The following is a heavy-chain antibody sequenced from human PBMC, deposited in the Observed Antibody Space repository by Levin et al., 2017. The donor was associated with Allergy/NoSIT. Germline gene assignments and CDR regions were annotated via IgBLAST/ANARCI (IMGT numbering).Heavy chain of an antibody. CDR1: GFSFADYG. D-gene: IGHD3-10*01. Sequence: PGGSLRLSCTGSGFSFADYGLSWFRQAPGKGLEWVGFIRGKSYGGTTEYAASVKGRFSISRDDSKSIAYLQMNSLQTDDTGVYYCTRDRIVRYGESQDGHYFDYWGQGTLVTVSS. J-gene: IGHJ4*02. CDR2: IRGKSYGGTT. V-gene: IGHV3-49*03. CDR3: TRDRIVRYGESQDGHYFDY.